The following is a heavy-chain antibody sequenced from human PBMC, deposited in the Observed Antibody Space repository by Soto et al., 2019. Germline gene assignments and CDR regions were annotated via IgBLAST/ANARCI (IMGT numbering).Heavy chain of an antibody. D-gene: IGHD4-17*01. V-gene: IGHV3-30*18. CDR3: AKDLLLTTITTVGD. CDR2: ISYDGNNK. J-gene: IGHJ4*02. CDR1: GFIFSTYG. Sequence: QVQLVESGGGVVQPGRSLRLSCAASGFIFSTYGMHWARQAPGKGLEWLSDISYDGNNKYYADSVKGRFTISRENSKNTLWLQMDSLRTEDTAVYYCAKDLLLTTITTVGDWGQGTLVTVSS.